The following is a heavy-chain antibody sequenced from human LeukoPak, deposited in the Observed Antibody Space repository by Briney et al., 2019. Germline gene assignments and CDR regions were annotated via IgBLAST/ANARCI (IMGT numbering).Heavy chain of an antibody. D-gene: IGHD4-23*01. CDR2: INPNSGGT. CDR3: ARDRPSTVVHSPYFDY. Sequence: GASVKVSCKASGYTFTGYYMHWVRQAPGQGLEWMGWINPNSGGTNYAQKLQGRVTMTTDTSTSTAYMELRSLRSDDTAVYYCARDRPSTVVHSPYFDYWGQGTLVTVSS. J-gene: IGHJ4*02. CDR1: GYTFTGYY. V-gene: IGHV1-2*02.